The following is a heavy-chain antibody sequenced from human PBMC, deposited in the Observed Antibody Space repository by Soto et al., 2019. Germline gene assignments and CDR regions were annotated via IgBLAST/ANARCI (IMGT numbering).Heavy chain of an antibody. CDR3: ARDSITRPFDI. CDR1: GGSISIYY. Sequence: SETLSLTCTVSGGSISIYYWRWIRQPPGKGLEWIGYIYYSGSTNYNPSLKSRVTISVDTSKNQFSLKLSSVTAADTAVYYCARDSITRPFDIWGQGTMVTVSS. CDR2: IYYSGST. D-gene: IGHD1-20*01. J-gene: IGHJ3*02. V-gene: IGHV4-59*01.